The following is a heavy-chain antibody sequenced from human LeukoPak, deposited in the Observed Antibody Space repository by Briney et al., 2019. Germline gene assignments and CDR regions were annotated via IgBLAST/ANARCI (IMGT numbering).Heavy chain of an antibody. J-gene: IGHJ4*02. CDR2: IKSKTDGGTT. V-gene: IGHV3-15*01. CDR1: GFTFSNAW. D-gene: IGHD5-12*01. Sequence: GGSLRLSCAASGFTFSNAWMSWVRQAPGKGLEWVGRIKSKTDGGTTDYAAPVKGRFTISRDDSKNTLYLQMNSLKTEDTAVYYCTTTKWLRLRGGRFDYWGQGTLVTVSS. CDR3: TTTKWLRLRGGRFDY.